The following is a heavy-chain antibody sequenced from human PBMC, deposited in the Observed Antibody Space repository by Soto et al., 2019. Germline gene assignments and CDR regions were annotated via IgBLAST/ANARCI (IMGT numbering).Heavy chain of an antibody. D-gene: IGHD3-3*01. Sequence: PSETLSLTCTVSGGSISSYYWSWIRQPPGKGLEWIGYIYYSGSTNYNPSLKSRVTISVDTSKNQFSLKLSSVTAADTAVDYCATRAADYDFWSGYYSYYYYMDVWGKGTTVTVSS. CDR3: ATRAADYDFWSGYYSYYYYMDV. J-gene: IGHJ6*03. CDR2: IYYSGST. CDR1: GGSISSYY. V-gene: IGHV4-59*08.